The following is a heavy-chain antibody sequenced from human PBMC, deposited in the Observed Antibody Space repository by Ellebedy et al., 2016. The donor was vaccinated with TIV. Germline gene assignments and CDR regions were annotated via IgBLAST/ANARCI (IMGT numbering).Heavy chain of an antibody. CDR3: AKVPVGFCNRPFCFYLDD. V-gene: IGHV3-30*18. J-gene: IGHJ4*02. D-gene: IGHD2-2*03. Sequence: PGGSLRLSCTASGLTFSSHAMSRVRQAPGKGLEWVALISYDANNKYYADSVKGRFTISRDNSKNTLYLQMNTLRPEDTAVYYCAKVPVGFCNRPFCFYLDDWGQGTLVSVSS. CDR1: GLTFSSHA. CDR2: ISYDANNK.